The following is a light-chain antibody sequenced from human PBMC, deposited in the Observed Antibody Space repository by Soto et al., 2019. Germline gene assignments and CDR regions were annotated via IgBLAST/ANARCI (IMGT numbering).Light chain of an antibody. CDR3: QQYGSSPTWT. CDR2: GAS. CDR1: QSIATSQ. J-gene: IGKJ1*01. Sequence: EIVMTQSPGTLSLSPGERATLFCRASQSIATSQLAWYQQKPGQAPRLLIYGASSRATGIPDRFSGSGSGTDFTLTISRLEPEDFAVYYCQQYGSSPTWTFGQGSKVDIK. V-gene: IGKV3-20*01.